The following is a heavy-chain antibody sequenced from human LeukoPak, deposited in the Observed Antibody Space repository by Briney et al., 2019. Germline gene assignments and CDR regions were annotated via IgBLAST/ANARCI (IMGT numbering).Heavy chain of an antibody. Sequence: PSETLSLTCGVYGESFSDYYFTWIRQPPGKGLEWIGDINHSGNSSYNKSLRSRITISLDTSKKQVSLKLSSVTAADTAVYYCARQYSDFWNGRRYYYYYYMDVWGKGTTVTVSS. V-gene: IGHV4-34*01. CDR3: ARQYSDFWNGRRYYYYYYMDV. CDR2: INHSGNS. J-gene: IGHJ6*03. D-gene: IGHD3-3*01. CDR1: GESFSDYY.